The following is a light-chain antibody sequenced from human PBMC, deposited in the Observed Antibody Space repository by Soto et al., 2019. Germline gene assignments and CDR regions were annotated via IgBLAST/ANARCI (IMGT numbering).Light chain of an antibody. J-gene: IGKJ1*01. CDR2: AAF. Sequence: DIQMTQSQSPLSASVGSRVTITCRASQSISSYLKWYQQNPGKAPKLLIYAAFSLQAGVPSRFGGSGSETDFTLTISSLQPEDFATYYCQQTYSSHRTVGRGTRVEV. CDR1: QSISSY. V-gene: IGKV1-39*01. CDR3: QQTYSSHRT.